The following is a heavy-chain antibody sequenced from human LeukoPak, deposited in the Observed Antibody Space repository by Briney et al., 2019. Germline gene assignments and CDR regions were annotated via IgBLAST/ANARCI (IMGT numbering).Heavy chain of an antibody. Sequence: SSETLSLTCIVSAGSITNSNYYWGWIRRPPGKGLEWIGTIYYTGNTYYNLSLKSRVTISVDTSRNQISLKLRSVTAADAAVYFCARQHDVTVRGESDAFDIWGQGTVVTVSS. D-gene: IGHD3-10*01. CDR1: AGSITNSNYY. CDR2: IYYTGNT. V-gene: IGHV4-39*01. J-gene: IGHJ3*02. CDR3: ARQHDVTVRGESDAFDI.